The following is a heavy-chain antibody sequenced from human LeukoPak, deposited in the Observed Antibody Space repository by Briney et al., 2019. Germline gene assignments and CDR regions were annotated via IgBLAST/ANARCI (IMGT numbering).Heavy chain of an antibody. D-gene: IGHD3-3*01. CDR3: ARLGRTYYDFWSGP. Sequence: KPPETLSLTCTVSGGSISSSIYYWGWIRQPPGKGLEWIGTIYYGGSTYYNPSLKSRVTISVDTSKDQFSLKLSSVTAADTAVYYCARLGRTYYDFWSGPWGQGTLVTVSS. CDR2: IYYGGST. V-gene: IGHV4-39*01. CDR1: GGSISSSIYY. J-gene: IGHJ5*02.